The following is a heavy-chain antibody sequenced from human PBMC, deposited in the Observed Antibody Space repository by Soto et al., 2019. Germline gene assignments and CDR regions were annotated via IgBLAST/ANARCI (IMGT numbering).Heavy chain of an antibody. D-gene: IGHD3-22*01. CDR3: AREGGYYDSSGSGVYYYLGVYV. CDR2: IYTSGGT. V-gene: IGHV4-4*07. CDR1: GCPISTYY. Sequence: QVQLQESGPGLLKPSETLSLTCTVSGCPISTYYWSWFRQPDGKGLYCIGRIYTSGGTEYNSPFKSRVTMSVDTSNNQFSLNLSSVTAADTAVYYCAREGGYYDSSGSGVYYYLGVYVWGQGTTVTVSS. J-gene: IGHJ6*02.